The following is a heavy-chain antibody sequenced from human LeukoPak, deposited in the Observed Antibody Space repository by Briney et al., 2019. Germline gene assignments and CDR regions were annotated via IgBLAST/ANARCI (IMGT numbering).Heavy chain of an antibody. D-gene: IGHD3-9*01. CDR1: GFTFSSYS. CDR2: ISSSSSYI. CDR3: TRDLMDYDVSTGLHHYYMDV. Sequence: GGSLRLSCAASGFTFSSYSMNWVRQAPGKGLEWVSSISSSSSYIYYADSVKGRFTISRDNAKDSLYLQMNSLRAEDTAVYYCTRDLMDYDVSTGLHHYYMDVWGQGTTVTVSS. V-gene: IGHV3-21*01. J-gene: IGHJ6*02.